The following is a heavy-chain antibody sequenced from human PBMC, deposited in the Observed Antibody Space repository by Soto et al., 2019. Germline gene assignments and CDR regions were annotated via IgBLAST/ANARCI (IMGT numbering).Heavy chain of an antibody. CDR3: ATQRSEWELSFDY. V-gene: IGHV1-2*04. D-gene: IGHD1-26*01. CDR2: INPNSGGT. Sequence: QVQLVLSGAEVKKPGASVKVSCKASGYTFTGYYMHWVRQAPGQGLEWMGWINPNSGGTNYAQKFQGWVTMTRDTSISTAYMELSRLRSDDTAVYYCATQRSEWELSFDYWGQGTLVTVSS. J-gene: IGHJ4*02. CDR1: GYTFTGYY.